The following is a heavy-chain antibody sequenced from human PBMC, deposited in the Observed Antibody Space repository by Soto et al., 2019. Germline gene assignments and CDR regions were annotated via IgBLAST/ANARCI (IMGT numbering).Heavy chain of an antibody. CDR1: GYTFTSYY. CDR2: INPSGGST. CDR3: ARGHCTSTSCMGGNFDY. Sequence: ASVTVSCKASGYTFTSYYMQWVRQAPGQGLEWMVIINPSGGSTSYAQKFQGIVTMTRDTSTSTVYMELSSLRSEDTAVYYCARGHCTSTSCMGGNFDYWGQGSLVTVSS. J-gene: IGHJ4*02. V-gene: IGHV1-46*01. D-gene: IGHD2-2*01.